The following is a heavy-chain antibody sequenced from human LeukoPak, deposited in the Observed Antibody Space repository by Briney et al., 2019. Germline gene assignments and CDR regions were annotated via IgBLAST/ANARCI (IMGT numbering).Heavy chain of an antibody. CDR1: GGSFSGYY. J-gene: IGHJ4*02. CDR3: ARVARCTSCFDVDY. V-gene: IGHV4-34*01. CDR2: VNHSGST. D-gene: IGHD2-2*01. Sequence: SETLSLTCAVYGGSFSGYYWSWIRQPPGKGLEWIGEVNHSGSTNYNPSLKSRVTISVDTSKNQFSLTLSSVTAADTAVYYCARVARCTSCFDVDYWGQGTLVTVSS.